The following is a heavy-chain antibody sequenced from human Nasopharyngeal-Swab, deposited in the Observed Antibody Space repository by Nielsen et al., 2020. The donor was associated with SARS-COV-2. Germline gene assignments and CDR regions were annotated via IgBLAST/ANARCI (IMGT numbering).Heavy chain of an antibody. Sequence: KVSCKASGFTFTSSAVQWVRQAHGQRLEWIGWIVVGSGNTNYAQKFQERVTITRDMSTSTAYMELSSLRSEDTAVYYCAVASSGWYFPQGAFDIWGQGTMVTVSS. J-gene: IGHJ3*02. CDR2: IVVGSGNT. D-gene: IGHD6-19*01. CDR1: GFTFTSSA. V-gene: IGHV1-58*01. CDR3: AVASSGWYFPQGAFDI.